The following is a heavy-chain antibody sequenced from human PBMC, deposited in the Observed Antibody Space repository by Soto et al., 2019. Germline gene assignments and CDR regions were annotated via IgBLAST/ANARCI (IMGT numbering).Heavy chain of an antibody. D-gene: IGHD6-6*01. J-gene: IGHJ5*02. CDR2: INHSGST. CDR3: ALLEWYSSSSLRGGFDP. Sequence: SETLSLTCAVYGGSFSGYYWSWIRQPPGKGLEWIGEINHSGSTNYNPSLKSRVTISVDTPKNQFSLKLSSVTAADTAVYYCALLEWYSSSSLRGGFDPWGQGTLVTVSS. CDR1: GGSFSGYY. V-gene: IGHV4-34*01.